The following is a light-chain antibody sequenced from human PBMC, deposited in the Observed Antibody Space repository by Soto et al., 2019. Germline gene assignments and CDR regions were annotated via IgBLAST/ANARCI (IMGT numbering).Light chain of an antibody. CDR3: QQVNTYPVT. CDR2: TIS. CDR1: QDIKRF. V-gene: IGKV1-9*01. J-gene: IGKJ4*01. Sequence: DVQLTQSPSFLAASVGDRLTITCRASQDIKRFLAWYQQKPGKAPKLLIYTISTLQSGVPSRFSGSGSGTEFTLTISSLQPDDCATYYCQQVNTYPVTFGGGTKVEI.